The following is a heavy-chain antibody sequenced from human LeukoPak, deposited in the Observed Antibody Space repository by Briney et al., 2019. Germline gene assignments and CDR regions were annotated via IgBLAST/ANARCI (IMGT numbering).Heavy chain of an antibody. V-gene: IGHV5-51*01. D-gene: IGHD1-26*01. Sequence: GGSLQISCKGSGYSFTSYWIGWGRRMPGKGVEWMGIIYPGESDNRYSASFEGEVTISADKSISTAYLQWSSLKASDTAMYYCARPKGSGNYNTFDIWGQGTMVTVSS. J-gene: IGHJ3*02. CDR2: IYPGESDN. CDR1: GYSFTSYW. CDR3: ARPKGSGNYNTFDI.